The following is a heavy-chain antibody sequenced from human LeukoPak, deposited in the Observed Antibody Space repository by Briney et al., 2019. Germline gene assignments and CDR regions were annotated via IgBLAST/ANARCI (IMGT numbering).Heavy chain of an antibody. V-gene: IGHV4-4*07. J-gene: IGHJ6*03. CDR1: GGSISRYY. CDR3: VRESGQQLAPAQYYFYYSMDV. Sequence: SETLSLTCTVSGGSISRYYWSWIRQPAGKGLEWIGRIYSSGNTNYNPSLKSRVTMSMDTSKNQFSLSLSSVTAADAAVYYCVRESGQQLAPAQYYFYYSMDVWGKGTTVTVSS. CDR2: IYSSGNT. D-gene: IGHD6-13*01.